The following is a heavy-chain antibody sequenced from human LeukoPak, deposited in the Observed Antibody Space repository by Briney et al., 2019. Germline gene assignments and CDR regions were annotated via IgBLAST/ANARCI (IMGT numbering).Heavy chain of an antibody. CDR3: ARVGRYSQHLDY. V-gene: IGHV3-48*03. D-gene: IGHD1-1*01. Sequence: AGGSLRVSCAASGFTSSSYEMNWVRQAPRKGRELVSNSSSSGNIIYAADAVKGRLTFSRDNDKNSLYLQMNSRRAEDTAVYYCARVGRYSQHLDYWGPGTLVTVSS. J-gene: IGHJ4*02. CDR1: GFTSSSYE. CDR2: SSSSGNII.